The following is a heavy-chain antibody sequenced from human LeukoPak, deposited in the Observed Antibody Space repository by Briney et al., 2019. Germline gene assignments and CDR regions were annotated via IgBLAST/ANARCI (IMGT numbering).Heavy chain of an antibody. CDR2: FAPEIGER. J-gene: IGHJ4*01. CDR1: GHTLSDLT. D-gene: IGHD4-23*01. V-gene: IGHV1-24*01. Sequence: ASVKVSCKVSGHTLSDLTMHWVRRAPGSGPEWMGGFAPEIGERVYAQKFQGRVTLTEDTSTDTAYMDLSSLRSEDTAVYYCATWVGTLRGGYFVYWGHGTLVTVSS. CDR3: ATWVGTLRGGYFVY.